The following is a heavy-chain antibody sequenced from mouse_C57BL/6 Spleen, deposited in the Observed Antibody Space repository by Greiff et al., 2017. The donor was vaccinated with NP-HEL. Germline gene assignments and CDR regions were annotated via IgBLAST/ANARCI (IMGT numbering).Heavy chain of an antibody. CDR1: GYTFTSYW. Sequence: QVQLQQPGAELVMPGASVKLSCKASGYTFTSYWMHWVKQRPGQGLEWIGEIDPSDSYTNYNQKFKGKSTLTVDKSSSTAYMQLSSLTSEDSAVYYCARHYGNFFDYWGQGTTLTVSS. V-gene: IGHV1-69*01. CDR2: IDPSDSYT. D-gene: IGHD2-1*01. J-gene: IGHJ2*01. CDR3: ARHYGNFFDY.